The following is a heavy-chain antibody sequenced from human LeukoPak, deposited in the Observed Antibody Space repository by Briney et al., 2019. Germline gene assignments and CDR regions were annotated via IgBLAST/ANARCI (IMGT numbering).Heavy chain of an antibody. Sequence: PGGSLRLSCAASGFTFSSYGMHWVRQAPGEGLEWVAVIWYDGSNKYYADSVKGRFTISRDNSKNTLYLQMNSLRAEDTAVYYCAKPGYYYDSSGYYIDYWGQGTLVTVSS. CDR1: GFTFSSYG. CDR2: IWYDGSNK. V-gene: IGHV3-33*06. D-gene: IGHD3-22*01. J-gene: IGHJ4*02. CDR3: AKPGYYYDSSGYYIDY.